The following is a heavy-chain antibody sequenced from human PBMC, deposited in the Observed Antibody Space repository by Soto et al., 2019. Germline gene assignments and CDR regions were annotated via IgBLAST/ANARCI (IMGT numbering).Heavy chain of an antibody. Sequence: GGSLRLSCAASGFTFSDYYMSWIRQAPGKGLEWVSYISSSGSTIYYADSVKGRFTISRDNAKNSLYLQMNSLRAEDTAVYYCARAFVVVPGAITGYYFDYWGQGTLVTVSS. CDR3: ARAFVVVPGAITGYYFDY. CDR2: ISSSGSTI. J-gene: IGHJ4*02. D-gene: IGHD2-2*01. V-gene: IGHV3-11*04. CDR1: GFTFSDYY.